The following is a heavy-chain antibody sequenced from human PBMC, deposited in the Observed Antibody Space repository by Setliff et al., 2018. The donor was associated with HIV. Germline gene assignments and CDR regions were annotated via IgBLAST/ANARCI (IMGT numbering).Heavy chain of an antibody. D-gene: IGHD6-19*01. CDR2: IYYTGST. CDR3: ARLRISGWDLDY. Sequence: SETLSLTCTVSGGSMSSSSYYWSWIRQLPGKGLEWIGYIYYTGSTYYNPSLKSRVTISLDTSKNQFSLKLTSVTAADTAVYYCARLRISGWDLDYWGQGTLVTVSS. J-gene: IGHJ4*02. CDR1: GGSMSSSSYY. V-gene: IGHV4-30-4*08.